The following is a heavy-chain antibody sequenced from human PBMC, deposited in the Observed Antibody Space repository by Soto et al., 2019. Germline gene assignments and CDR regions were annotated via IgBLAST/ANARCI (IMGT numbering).Heavy chain of an antibody. CDR1: GFTFSTYS. CDR2: ISGSGNYT. J-gene: IGHJ4*02. Sequence: EMHLVESGGSLVKPGGSLRLSCAGSGFTFSTYSMNWVRQAPGKGLEWVSSISGSGNYTHYADFLRGRFTISRDNAKTSLYLQMNSLRAEDTAVYYCAREGINNYNEYYFDSWGQGTVDTVSS. V-gene: IGHV3-21*01. D-gene: IGHD4-4*01. CDR3: AREGINNYNEYYFDS.